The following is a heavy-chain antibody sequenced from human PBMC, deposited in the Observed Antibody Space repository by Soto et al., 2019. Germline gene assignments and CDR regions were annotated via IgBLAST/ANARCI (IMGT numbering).Heavy chain of an antibody. D-gene: IGHD1-1*01. J-gene: IGHJ4*02. V-gene: IGHV3-15*01. CDR1: GFTFSNAW. Sequence: EVQLVESGGGLVKPGGSLRLSCAGSGFTFSNAWMSCVRQAPGKGLEWVGRIKSKTDGGTTDYAAPVKGRFTISRDDSKNTLYLQMNSLKTEDTAVYYCTTGELDPTYIDYWGQGTLVTVSS. CDR3: TTGELDPTYIDY. CDR2: IKSKTDGGTT.